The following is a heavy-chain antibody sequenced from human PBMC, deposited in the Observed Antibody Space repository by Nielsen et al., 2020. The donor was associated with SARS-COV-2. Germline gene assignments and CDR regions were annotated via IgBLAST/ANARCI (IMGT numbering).Heavy chain of an antibody. CDR2: IYSGGST. Sequence: GESLKISCAASGFTVSSNYMSWVRQAPGKGLEWVSVIYSGGSTYYADSVKGRFTISRDNSKNTLYLQMNSLRAEDTAVYYCARDRAMIVVLDYWGQGTLVTVSS. D-gene: IGHD3-22*01. CDR3: ARDRAMIVVLDY. V-gene: IGHV3-53*05. CDR1: GFTVSSNY. J-gene: IGHJ4*02.